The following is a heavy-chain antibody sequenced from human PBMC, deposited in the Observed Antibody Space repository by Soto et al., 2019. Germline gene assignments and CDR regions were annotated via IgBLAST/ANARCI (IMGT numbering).Heavy chain of an antibody. D-gene: IGHD2-2*01. CDR3: AKDPNIVVVPAATGGMDV. V-gene: IGHV1-2*02. CDR1: GYTFTDYY. Sequence: QVQLVQSGAEVKKPGASVKVSCKASGYTFTDYYMHWVRQAPGQGLEWMGWINPNSGGTNYAQKFQGRVTMTRVTSISTAYMELSCLRSDDTALYYCAKDPNIVVVPAATGGMDVWGQGTTVTVSS. CDR2: INPNSGGT. J-gene: IGHJ6*02.